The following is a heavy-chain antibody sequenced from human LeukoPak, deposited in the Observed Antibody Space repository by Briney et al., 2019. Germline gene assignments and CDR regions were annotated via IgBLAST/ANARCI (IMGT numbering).Heavy chain of an antibody. J-gene: IGHJ4*02. D-gene: IGHD5-18*01. CDR1: GYTLTELS. V-gene: IGHV1-24*01. CDR3: ATGQDTAPDFDY. Sequence: ASVKVSCKVSGYTLTELSMHWVRQAPGKGPEWSGGFDPEDGETIYAQKFQGRVTMTEDTSTDTAYMELSSLRSEDTAVYYCATGQDTAPDFDYWGQGTLVTVSS. CDR2: FDPEDGET.